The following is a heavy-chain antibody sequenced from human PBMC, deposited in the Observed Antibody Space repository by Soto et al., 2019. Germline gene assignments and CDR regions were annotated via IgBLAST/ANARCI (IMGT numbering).Heavy chain of an antibody. Sequence: ASVKVSCKASGYTFTSYGISWVRQAPGQGLEWMGWISAYNGNTNYAQELQGRVTMTTDTSTSTAYMELRSLRSDDTAVYYCARVIGAVAGLSPDISPWGQGTLVTVYS. CDR3: ARVIGAVAGLSPDISP. CDR2: ISAYNGNT. V-gene: IGHV1-18*01. J-gene: IGHJ5*02. D-gene: IGHD6-19*01. CDR1: GYTFTSYG.